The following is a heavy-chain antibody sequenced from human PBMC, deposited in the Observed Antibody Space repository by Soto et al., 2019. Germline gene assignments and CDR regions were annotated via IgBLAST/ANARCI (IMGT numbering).Heavy chain of an antibody. CDR3: ARDGLYDKKWAFDY. V-gene: IGHV4-59*12. CDR1: GGSISPYY. CDR2: IYYGGST. D-gene: IGHD1-26*01. Sequence: PSETLSLTCTVSGGSISPYYWSWIRQPPGKGLEWVGYIYYGGSTSYNPSLKSRVTMSLDTSTNQLSLTLTSVTAADTAVYYCARDGLYDKKWAFDYWGQGALVTVS. J-gene: IGHJ4*02.